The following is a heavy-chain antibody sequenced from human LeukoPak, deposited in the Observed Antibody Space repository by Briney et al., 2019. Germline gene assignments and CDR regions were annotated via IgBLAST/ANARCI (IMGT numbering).Heavy chain of an antibody. CDR1: GFTFSSYA. J-gene: IGHJ4*02. V-gene: IGHV3-21*01. CDR3: AREKYCGGDCYFVFDY. Sequence: PGGSLRLSCAGSGFTFSSYAMSWVRQAPGKGLEWVSSISSSSSYIYYADSVKGRFTISRDNAKNSLYLQMNSLRAEDTAVYYCAREKYCGGDCYFVFDYWGQGTLVTVSS. CDR2: ISSSSSYI. D-gene: IGHD2-21*02.